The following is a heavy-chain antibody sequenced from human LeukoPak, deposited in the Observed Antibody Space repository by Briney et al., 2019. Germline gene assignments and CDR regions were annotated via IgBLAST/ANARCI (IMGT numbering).Heavy chain of an antibody. CDR1: GFTFSGSA. J-gene: IGHJ4*02. CDR3: TRHDGSGYDYFIDY. Sequence: GGSLRLSCAASGFTFSGSAMHWVRQASGKGLEWVGRIRSKANSYATAYAASVKGRFTISRDDSKNTAYLQMNSLKTEDTAVYYCTRHDGSGYDYFIDYWGQGTLVTVSS. CDR2: IRSKANSYAT. V-gene: IGHV3-73*01. D-gene: IGHD5-12*01.